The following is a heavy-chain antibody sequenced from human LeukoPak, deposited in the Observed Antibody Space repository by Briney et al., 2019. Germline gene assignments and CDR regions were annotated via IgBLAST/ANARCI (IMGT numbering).Heavy chain of an antibody. D-gene: IGHD5-18*01. J-gene: IGHJ4*02. Sequence: GRSLRLFCAASGFTFSRYGMHGVRQASAKGLEEVAVISYDGSNKYYADSVKGRFTITRDNSKNTLYLQMNSLRAEDTAVYYCAQRGYSYGFYYFDYWGQGTLVTVSS. V-gene: IGHV3-30*18. CDR1: GFTFSRYG. CDR2: ISYDGSNK. CDR3: AQRGYSYGFYYFDY.